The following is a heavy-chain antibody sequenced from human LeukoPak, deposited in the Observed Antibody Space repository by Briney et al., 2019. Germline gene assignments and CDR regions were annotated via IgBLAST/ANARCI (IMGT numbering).Heavy chain of an antibody. V-gene: IGHV3-23*01. CDR2: INYNSANK. D-gene: IGHD2-21*02. CDR1: GFTFSSFT. CDR3: TKRRPSGSVTVDEY. Sequence: PGGSLRLSCTTSGFTFSSFTMSWVRQAPGKGLEWVSSINYNSANKWHADSVKGRFTMSRDNSKNTLYLQMHSLRVDDTALYYCTKRRPSGSVTVDEYWGQGALVTVSS. J-gene: IGHJ4*02.